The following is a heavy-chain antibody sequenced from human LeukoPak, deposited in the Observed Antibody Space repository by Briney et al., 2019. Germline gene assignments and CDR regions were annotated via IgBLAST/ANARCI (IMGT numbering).Heavy chain of an antibody. CDR2: ISACNGNT. CDR1: GYTFTSYG. Sequence: GASVKVSCKASGYTFTSYGISWVRQAPGQGLEWMGWISACNGNTNYAQKLQGGVTMTTDTSTSTAYMELRSLRSDDTAVYYCAREVRYSSGWYYFDYWGQGTLVTVSS. V-gene: IGHV1-18*01. J-gene: IGHJ4*02. D-gene: IGHD6-19*01. CDR3: AREVRYSSGWYYFDY.